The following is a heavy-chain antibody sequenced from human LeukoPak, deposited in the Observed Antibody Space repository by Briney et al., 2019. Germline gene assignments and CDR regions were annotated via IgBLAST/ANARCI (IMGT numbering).Heavy chain of an antibody. D-gene: IGHD3-22*01. CDR3: AKDRDWDYYDSSGYFWEEQYYFDY. Sequence: GGSLRLSCAASGFTFSSYAMSWVRQAPGKGLEWVSAISGSGCSTYYADSVKGRFTISRDNSKNTLYLQMNSLRAEDTAVYYCAKDRDWDYYDSSGYFWEEQYYFDYWGQGTLVTVSS. J-gene: IGHJ4*02. V-gene: IGHV3-23*01. CDR1: GFTFSSYA. CDR2: ISGSGCST.